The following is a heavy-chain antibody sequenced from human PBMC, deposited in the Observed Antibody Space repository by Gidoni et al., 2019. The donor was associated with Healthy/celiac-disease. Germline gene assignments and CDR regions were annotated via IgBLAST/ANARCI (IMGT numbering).Heavy chain of an antibody. V-gene: IGHV4-39*01. CDR2: IYYSGST. D-gene: IGHD6-19*01. J-gene: IGHJ6*03. CDR3: ASGLVAVAGIRYYYYYMDV. Sequence: QLQLQESGPGLVKLSETLSLTCTVSGGSISSSSYYWGWIRQPPGKGLEWIGSIYYSGSTYYNPSLKSRVTISVDTSKNQFSLKLSSVTAADTAVYYCASGLVAVAGIRYYYYYMDVWGKGTTVTVSS. CDR1: GGSISSSSYY.